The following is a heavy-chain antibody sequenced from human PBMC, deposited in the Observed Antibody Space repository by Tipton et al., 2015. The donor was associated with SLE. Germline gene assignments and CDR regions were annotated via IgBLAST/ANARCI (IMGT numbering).Heavy chain of an antibody. J-gene: IGHJ4*02. CDR1: GASISTSY. CDR3: ARDTGVDIDY. V-gene: IGHV4-59*01. Sequence: QLVQSGAEVKPSETLSLTCTVSGASISTSYWTWIRQSPGKGLEWIGHIYDSGSTNYNPSLNSRVTISVDTSKNQFSLKVTSVTATDTAVYYCARDTGVDIDYWGQGTLVTVSS. D-gene: IGHD7-27*01. CDR2: IYDSGST.